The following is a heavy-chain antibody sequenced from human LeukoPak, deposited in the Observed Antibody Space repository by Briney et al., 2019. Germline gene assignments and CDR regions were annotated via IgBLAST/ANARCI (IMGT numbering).Heavy chain of an antibody. J-gene: IGHJ4*02. CDR3: ATVTDYYGSGSFDY. Sequence: ASVKVSCKVSGYTLTELSMHWVRQAPGKGREWMGGFDPEDGETIYAQKFQGRVTMTEDTSTDTAYMELSSLRSEDTAVYYCATVTDYYGSGSFDYWGQGTLVTVSS. V-gene: IGHV1-24*01. CDR2: FDPEDGET. CDR1: GYTLTELS. D-gene: IGHD3-10*01.